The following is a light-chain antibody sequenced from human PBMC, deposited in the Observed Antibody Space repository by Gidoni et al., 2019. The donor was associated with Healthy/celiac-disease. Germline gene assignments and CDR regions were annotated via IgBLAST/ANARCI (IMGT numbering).Light chain of an antibody. CDR2: GNS. Sequence: QSVLTQPPSVSAAPGQRVTIPCTGSSANIGAGYDVHWYQQRPGTAPKLLIYGNSNRPSGVPDRFSGSKSGTSASLAITGLQAEDEADYYCQAYDSSLSGSVFGGGTKLTVL. CDR1: SANIGAGYD. V-gene: IGLV1-40*01. CDR3: QAYDSSLSGSV. J-gene: IGLJ2*01.